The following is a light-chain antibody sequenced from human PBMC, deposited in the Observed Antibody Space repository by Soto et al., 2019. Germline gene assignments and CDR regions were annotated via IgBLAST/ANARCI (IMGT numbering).Light chain of an antibody. CDR3: QQYGSSPET. J-gene: IGKJ1*01. CDR1: QNVDKF. CDR2: DSS. V-gene: IGKV3-11*01. Sequence: EIELTESPATLSLSPGETATLSCRASQNVDKFLSWYQQRPGQPPRLLIFDSSNRATGVPVRFSGSGSGTVFTLTIGSLEPEDFAFYYCQQYGSSPETFGQGTKVDI.